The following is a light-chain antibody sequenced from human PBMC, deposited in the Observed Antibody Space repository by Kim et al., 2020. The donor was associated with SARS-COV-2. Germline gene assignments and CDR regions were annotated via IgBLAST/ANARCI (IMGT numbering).Light chain of an antibody. V-gene: IGLV9-49*01. CDR2: VGTGGIVG. Sequence: CTLSSGYSNYKVDWYQQRPGKGPRFVMRVGTGGIVGSKGDGIPDRFSVLGSGLNRYLTIKNIQEEDESDYHCGADHGSGSNFVKVFGGGTQLTVL. J-gene: IGLJ3*02. CDR1: SGYSNYK. CDR3: GADHGSGSNFVKV.